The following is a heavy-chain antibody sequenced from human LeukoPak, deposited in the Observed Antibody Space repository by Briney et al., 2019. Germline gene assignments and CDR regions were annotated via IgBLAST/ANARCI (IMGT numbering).Heavy chain of an antibody. V-gene: IGHV1-18*01. CDR2: ISAYNGNT. J-gene: IGHJ5*02. D-gene: IGHD3-16*02. CDR1: GYTFTSYG. Sequence: ASVKVSCKASGYTFTSYGISWVRQAPGQGLEWMGWISAYNGNTNYAQKLQGRVTMTTDTSTSTAYMELRSLRSDDTAVYYCARGMITFGGVIVSNWFDPWGQGTLSPSPQ. CDR3: ARGMITFGGVIVSNWFDP.